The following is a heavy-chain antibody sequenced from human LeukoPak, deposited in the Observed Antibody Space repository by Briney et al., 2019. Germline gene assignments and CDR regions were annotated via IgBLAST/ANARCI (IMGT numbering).Heavy chain of an antibody. CDR1: GGSISSYY. V-gene: IGHV4-59*08. D-gene: IGHD2-15*01. CDR3: ARLIVVVVAATPVYWFDP. J-gene: IGHJ5*02. Sequence: SQTLSLTCAVSGGSISSYYWSWVRQPPGTGPERIGYIYYSGSTNYNPSLKSRVTISVDMAKTQFSLKLSSVTAADTAVYYCARLIVVVVAATPVYWFDPWGQGTLVTVSS. CDR2: IYYSGST.